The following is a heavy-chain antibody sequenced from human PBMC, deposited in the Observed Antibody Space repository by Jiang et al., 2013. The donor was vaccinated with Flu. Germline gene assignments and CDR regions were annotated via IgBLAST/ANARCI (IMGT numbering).Heavy chain of an antibody. CDR1: GYTFTDRY. CDR3: ATISTYYYGSGSLDY. CDR2: INPSGTGT. J-gene: IGHJ4*02. D-gene: IGHD3-10*01. V-gene: IGHV1-46*01. Sequence: GAEVKKPGASVKVSCKASGYTFTDRYMHWVRQAPGQGLEWMGLINPSGTGTSYAQEFQGRVTMTEDTSTDTAYMELSSLRSEDTAVYYCATISTYYYGSGSLDYWGQGTPVTVSS.